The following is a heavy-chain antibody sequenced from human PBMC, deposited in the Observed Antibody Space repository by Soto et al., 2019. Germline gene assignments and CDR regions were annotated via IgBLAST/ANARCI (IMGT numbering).Heavy chain of an antibody. V-gene: IGHV1-69*13. J-gene: IGHJ4*02. CDR1: GGTFSSYA. CDR3: ARDPVVYYDSSGYYDY. Sequence: SVKASCKASGGTFSSYANSWVRQAPGQGLEWMGGIIPIFGTANYAQKFQGRVTITADESTSTAYMELSSLRSKDTAVYYCARDPVVYYDSSGYYDYWGQGTLVTVSS. CDR2: IIPIFGTA. D-gene: IGHD3-22*01.